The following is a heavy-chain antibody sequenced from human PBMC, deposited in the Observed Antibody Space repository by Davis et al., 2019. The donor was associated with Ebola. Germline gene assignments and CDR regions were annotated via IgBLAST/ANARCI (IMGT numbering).Heavy chain of an antibody. J-gene: IGHJ6*02. D-gene: IGHD3-3*01. CDR1: GNTLTEFS. V-gene: IGHV1-24*01. CDR2: FDSEGGET. CDR3: AISDYNFWRGYSNYYGMDV. Sequence: AASVKVSCKVSGNTLTEFSIHWVRQAPGKGLEWMGGFDSEGGETTYSQKFQGRVTMTEDRSTDTAHMELSSLRSEDTAVYYCAISDYNFWRGYSNYYGMDVWGQGTTVTVSS.